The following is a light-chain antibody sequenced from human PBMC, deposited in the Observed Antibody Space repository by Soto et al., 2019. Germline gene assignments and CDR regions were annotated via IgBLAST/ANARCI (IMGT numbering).Light chain of an antibody. CDR2: GAS. CDR1: QSVSTNY. J-gene: IGKJ3*01. Sequence: EIVLTQSPGTLSLSPGDRATLSCRASQSVSTNYLAWYQQSLGQARRLLIYGASSRATGIPDRFSGNGSGTDFTLTISRLEPEDFAVYYCHQYGSTPFTFGPGTKVDIK. CDR3: HQYGSTPFT. V-gene: IGKV3-20*01.